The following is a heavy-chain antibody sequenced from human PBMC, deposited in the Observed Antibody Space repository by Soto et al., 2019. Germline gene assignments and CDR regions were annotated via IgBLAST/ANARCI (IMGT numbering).Heavy chain of an antibody. CDR3: GSPPIAGCVDRSCPACLDP. CDR2: IYYTGST. J-gene: IGHJ5*02. V-gene: IGHV4-31*03. CDR1: GGSFSNANYY. Sequence: SETLSLTCTVSGGSFSNANYYWSWIRHHPGRGLGWSVYIYYTGSTYYSPSLASRVAIPVATSQNRFSPKLGAVSAAETAVYFCGSPPIAGCVDRSCPACLDPWGRGTVV. D-gene: IGHD3-22*01.